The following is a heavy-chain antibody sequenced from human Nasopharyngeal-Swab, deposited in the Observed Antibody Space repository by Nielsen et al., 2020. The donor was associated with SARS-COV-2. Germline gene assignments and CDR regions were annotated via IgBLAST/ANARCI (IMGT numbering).Heavy chain of an antibody. Sequence: GESLKISCAASGFTFNSHGMHWVRQAPGKGLEWVAVISFDGSKKYYADSVKGRFTISRDSSKNTLYLQMNSLRAEDTAVYYCAKVGGNYPYYYAMDVWGQGTTVTVSS. CDR1: GFTFNSHG. V-gene: IGHV3-30*18. D-gene: IGHD1-26*01. J-gene: IGHJ6*02. CDR3: AKVGGNYPYYYAMDV. CDR2: ISFDGSKK.